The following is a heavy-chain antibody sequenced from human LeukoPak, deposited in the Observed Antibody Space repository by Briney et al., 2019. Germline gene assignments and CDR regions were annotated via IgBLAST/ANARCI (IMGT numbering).Heavy chain of an antibody. Sequence: GRSLRLSCAASGFTFSSYSMNWVRQAPGKGLEWVSYISSSSSTIFYADSVKGRFTISRDNAKNSLYLQMHSLRDEDTAVYYCARAWYSWGYYFDYWGQGTLVTVSS. CDR2: ISSSSSTI. CDR3: ARAWYSWGYYFDY. V-gene: IGHV3-48*02. CDR1: GFTFSSYS. D-gene: IGHD1-26*01. J-gene: IGHJ4*02.